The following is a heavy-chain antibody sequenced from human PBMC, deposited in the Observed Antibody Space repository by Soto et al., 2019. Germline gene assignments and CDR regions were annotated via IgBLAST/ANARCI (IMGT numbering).Heavy chain of an antibody. V-gene: IGHV3-30*18. J-gene: IGHJ6*02. CDR1: GFTFXSYA. CDR3: AKVRSTFYYYYGMDV. CDR2: ISYDGSNN. Sequence: GGSLRLSCAACGFTFXSYAMSWVRQAPGKGLEWVAVISYDGSNNYYAASVKGRFTISRDNSKNTLYLQMNSLRAEDTAVYYCAKVRSTFYYYYGMDVWGQGTTVTVSS.